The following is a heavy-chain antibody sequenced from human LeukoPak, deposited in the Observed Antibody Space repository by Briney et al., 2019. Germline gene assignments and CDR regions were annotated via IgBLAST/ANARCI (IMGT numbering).Heavy chain of an antibody. CDR1: GGSFSGYY. J-gene: IGHJ6*03. Sequence: PSETLSLTCAVYGGSFSGYYWSWIRQPPGKGLEWIGEINHSGSTNYNPSLKSRVTISVDTSKNQFSLKLSSVTAADTAVYYCARAIVGAAHYYYYYYMDVWGKGTTVTVPS. CDR3: ARAIVGAAHYYYYYYMDV. CDR2: INHSGST. D-gene: IGHD6-6*01. V-gene: IGHV4-34*01.